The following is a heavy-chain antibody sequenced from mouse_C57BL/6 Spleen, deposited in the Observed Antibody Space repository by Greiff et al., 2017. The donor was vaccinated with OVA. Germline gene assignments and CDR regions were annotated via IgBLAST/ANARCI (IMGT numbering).Heavy chain of an antibody. Sequence: VQLQQSGAELARPGASVKLSCKASGYTFTSYGISWVQQRTGQGLEWIGEIYPRSGNTYYNEQFKGKATLTAYRSASTANMELRSVASEDSAVYFCERREIQPVFAYWGQGTLVTVSA. D-gene: IGHD5-1-1*01. J-gene: IGHJ3*01. V-gene: IGHV1-81*01. CDR3: ERREIQPVFAY. CDR1: GYTFTSYG. CDR2: IYPRSGNT.